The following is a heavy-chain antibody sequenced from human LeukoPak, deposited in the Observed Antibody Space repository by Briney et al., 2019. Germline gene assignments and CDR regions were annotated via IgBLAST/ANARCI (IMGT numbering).Heavy chain of an antibody. CDR1: EYTFSSYA. J-gene: IGHJ4*02. CDR2: ISPSGDNT. Sequence: GGSLKLSCAASEYTFSSYAMSWVCQAPGKGLEWVSAISPSGDNTYYAHSVKGRFTISRDNSKNTLYMQINSLIAEDTAVYHCAKDIQWLVPGYFDYWGQGALVTVSS. D-gene: IGHD6-19*01. CDR3: AKDIQWLVPGYFDY. V-gene: IGHV3-23*01.